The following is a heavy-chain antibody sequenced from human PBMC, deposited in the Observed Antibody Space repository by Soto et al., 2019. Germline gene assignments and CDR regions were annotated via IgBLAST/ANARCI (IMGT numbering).Heavy chain of an antibody. CDR1: GGSFSGYY. CDR3: ARGITYYDFWSGHRLEYYFDY. V-gene: IGHV4-34*01. J-gene: IGHJ4*02. D-gene: IGHD3-3*01. Sequence: SETLSLTCAVYGGSFSGYYWIWIRQPPGKGLEWIGEINHSGSTNYNPSLKSRVTISVDTSKNQFSLKLSSVTAADTAVYYCARGITYYDFWSGHRLEYYFDYWGQGTLVTVSS. CDR2: INHSGST.